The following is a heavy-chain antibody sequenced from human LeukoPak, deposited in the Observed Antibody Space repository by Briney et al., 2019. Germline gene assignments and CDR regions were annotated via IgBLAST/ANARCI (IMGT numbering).Heavy chain of an antibody. CDR1: GFTFDDYA. Sequence: PGGSLRLSCAASGFTFDDYAMHWVRQAPGKGLEWVSGISWKSESTGYADPVKGRFTISRDNTKNSLYLQMNSLRAEDTAFYYCANSLTVTTGDFQHWGQGTLVTVSS. CDR3: ANSLTVTTGDFQH. CDR2: ISWKSEST. V-gene: IGHV3-9*01. D-gene: IGHD4-4*01. J-gene: IGHJ1*01.